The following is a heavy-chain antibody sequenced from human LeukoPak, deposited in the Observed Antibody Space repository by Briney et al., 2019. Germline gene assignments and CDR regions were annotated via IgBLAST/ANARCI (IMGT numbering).Heavy chain of an antibody. CDR2: ISSSSSYI. D-gene: IGHD2-2*02. Sequence: GSLRLSCAASGFTFSSYSMNWVRQAPGKGLEWVSSISSSSSYIYYADSVKGRFTISRDNAKNSLYLQMNSLRAEDTAVYYCAREAELGYCSSTSCYKGGHFDYWGQGTLVTVSS. CDR1: GFTFSSYS. J-gene: IGHJ4*02. CDR3: AREAELGYCSSTSCYKGGHFDY. V-gene: IGHV3-21*01.